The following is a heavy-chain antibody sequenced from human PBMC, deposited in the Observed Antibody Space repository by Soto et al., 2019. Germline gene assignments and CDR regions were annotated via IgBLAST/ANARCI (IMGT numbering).Heavy chain of an antibody. CDR3: ARGMKGSGSYTAFDY. CDR2: INPSGDIT. CDR1: GYTFTTYY. Sequence: QVQVVQSGAEVKKPGASVKVSCKASGYTFTTYYIHWVRQAPGQGLEWMGIINPSGDITNYAQNFHGRVTMTSNTSTSTVYMELSSLRSADTAVYYCARGMKGSGSYTAFDYWGQGTLVTVSS. J-gene: IGHJ4*02. D-gene: IGHD3-10*01. V-gene: IGHV1-46*03.